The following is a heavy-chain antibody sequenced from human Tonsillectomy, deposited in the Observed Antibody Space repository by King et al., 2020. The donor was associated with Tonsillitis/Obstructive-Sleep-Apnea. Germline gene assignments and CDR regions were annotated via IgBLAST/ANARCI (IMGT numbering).Heavy chain of an antibody. V-gene: IGHV7-4-1*02. CDR1: GYTFTTYA. J-gene: IGHJ5*02. CDR3: ARVALGNNWFGP. CDR2: INTNTGNP. D-gene: IGHD1-14*01. Sequence: QLVQSGSELKKPGASVKVSCKASGYTFTTYAVTWVRQAPGQGLEWLGWINTNTGNPTYAQGFTGRVVFSLDTSGSTAYLQISSLKAEDTAVYYCARVALGNNWFGPWGQGTLVTVSS.